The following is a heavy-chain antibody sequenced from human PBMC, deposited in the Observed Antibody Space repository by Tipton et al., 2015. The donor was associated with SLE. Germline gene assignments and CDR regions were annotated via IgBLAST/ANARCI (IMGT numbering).Heavy chain of an antibody. CDR1: GGSVSSGSYY. D-gene: IGHD3-22*01. V-gene: IGHV4-61*01. J-gene: IGHJ3*01. CDR2: IYYSGST. CDR3: ARARNYDSGCFPPDDFDF. Sequence: TLSLTCTVSGGSVSSGSYYWSWIRQPPGKGLEWIGYIYYSGSTNYNPSLKSRVTISVDTSKNQFSQKLSSVTAADTAVYYWARARNYDSGCFPPDDFDFWGQGTMVPVSS.